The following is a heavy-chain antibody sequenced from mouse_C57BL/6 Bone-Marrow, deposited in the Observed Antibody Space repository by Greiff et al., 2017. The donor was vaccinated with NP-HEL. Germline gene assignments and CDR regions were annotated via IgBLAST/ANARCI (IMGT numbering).Heavy chain of an antibody. V-gene: IGHV1-19*01. Sequence: EVQLQQSGPVLVKPGASVKMSCKASGYTFTDYYMNWVKQSHGKSLEWIGVINPYNGGTSYNQKFKGKATLTVDKSSSTAYMELNSLTSEDSAVYYCARRAGYYYGSSLYYCDYWGQGTTLTVSS. D-gene: IGHD1-1*01. J-gene: IGHJ2*01. CDR2: INPYNGGT. CDR3: ARRAGYYYGSSLYYCDY. CDR1: GYTFTDYY.